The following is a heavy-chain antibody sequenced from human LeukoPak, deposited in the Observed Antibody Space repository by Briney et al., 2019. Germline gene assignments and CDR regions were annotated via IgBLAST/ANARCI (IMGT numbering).Heavy chain of an antibody. CDR3: AGLVGRYSSGLYYYYFDY. V-gene: IGHV4-4*02. CDR2: MYLSGTT. Sequence: SETLSLTWTVTVGSINSLYMWSWVGQPPGKGLEWTGEMYLSGTTHSNPSVKSRVTISIDKSKNQFFLNLSSVTAADTAVYYCAGLVGRYSSGLYYYYFDYWGQGTLVTVSS. D-gene: IGHD3-22*01. J-gene: IGHJ4*02. CDR1: VGSINSLYM.